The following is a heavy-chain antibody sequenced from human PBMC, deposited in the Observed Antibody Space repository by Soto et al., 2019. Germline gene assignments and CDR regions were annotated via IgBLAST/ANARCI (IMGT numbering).Heavy chain of an antibody. Sequence: SETLSLTCTVSGGSISSSSYYWGWIRQPPGKGLEWIGSIYYSGSTYYNPSLKSRVTISVDASKNQFSLKLSSATAADTAVYYCASYDGGLWIHLYDYWGQGTLVTVSS. CDR2: IYYSGST. CDR1: GGSISSSSYY. D-gene: IGHD5-18*01. J-gene: IGHJ4*02. V-gene: IGHV4-39*01. CDR3: ASYDGGLWIHLYDY.